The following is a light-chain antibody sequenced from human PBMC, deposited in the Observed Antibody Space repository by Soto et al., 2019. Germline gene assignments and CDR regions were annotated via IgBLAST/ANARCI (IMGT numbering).Light chain of an antibody. CDR2: DIS. Sequence: ETVMTQSPATLSVSPGERATLSCRASQSVSTNLAWYQQKPGQAPRLLIYDISLRATGIPTRFSGSGSGTEFTLTISSLPSEDVAVYYCQQNNSWPLTFGGGTKVEFK. V-gene: IGKV3D-15*01. CDR3: QQNNSWPLT. J-gene: IGKJ4*01. CDR1: QSVSTN.